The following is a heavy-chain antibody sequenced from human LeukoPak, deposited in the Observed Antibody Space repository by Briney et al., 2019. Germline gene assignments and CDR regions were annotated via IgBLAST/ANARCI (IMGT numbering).Heavy chain of an antibody. V-gene: IGHV3-33*01. Sequence: SGGSLRLSCAASGFTFSSYGMHWVRQAPGKGLEWVAVIWYDGSNKYYADSVKGLFTISRDNSKNTLYLQMNSLRAEDTAVYYCARQRTNYYGSGSYYSGQNWFDPWGQGTLVTVSS. J-gene: IGHJ5*02. CDR1: GFTFSSYG. CDR3: ARQRTNYYGSGSYYSGQNWFDP. D-gene: IGHD3-10*01. CDR2: IWYDGSNK.